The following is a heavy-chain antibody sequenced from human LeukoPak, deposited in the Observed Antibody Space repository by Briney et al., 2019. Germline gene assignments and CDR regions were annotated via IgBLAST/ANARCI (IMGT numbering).Heavy chain of an antibody. D-gene: IGHD3-10*01. CDR3: ARGGGIRNPFDY. CDR2: IYHSGST. J-gene: IGHJ4*02. V-gene: IGHV4-30-2*01. CDR1: GGSISSGGYS. Sequence: SETLSLTCAVSGGSISSGGYSWSWIRQPPGKGLEWIGYIYHSGSTYYNPSLKSRVIISVDRSKNQFSLKLSSVTAADTAVYYCARGGGIRNPFDYWGQGTLVTVSS.